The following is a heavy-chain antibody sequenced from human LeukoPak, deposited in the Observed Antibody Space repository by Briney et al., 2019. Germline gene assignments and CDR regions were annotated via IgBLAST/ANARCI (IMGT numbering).Heavy chain of an antibody. Sequence: PGGSLRLSCAASGFTFSSYWMHWVRQAPGKGLVWVSRINSDGSSTSYADSVKGRFTISRDNAKNTLYLQMNSLRAEDTAVYYCARAMPNDNWFDPWGQGSLVTVSS. CDR1: GFTFSSYW. J-gene: IGHJ5*02. V-gene: IGHV3-74*01. D-gene: IGHD2-2*01. CDR2: INSDGSST. CDR3: ARAMPNDNWFDP.